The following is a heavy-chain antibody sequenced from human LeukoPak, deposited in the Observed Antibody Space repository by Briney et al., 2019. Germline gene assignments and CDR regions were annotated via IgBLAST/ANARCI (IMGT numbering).Heavy chain of an antibody. CDR1: GFTFSSYS. V-gene: IGHV3-21*01. J-gene: IGHJ3*02. CDR2: ISSSGSNI. Sequence: GGSLRLSCAASGFTFSSYSMNWVRQAPGKGLEWVSSISSSGSNIYYADSVKGRFTISRDNAKNSLYLQMNSLRAEDTAVYYCARDSGSYAFDIWGQGTMVTVSS. D-gene: IGHD1-26*01. CDR3: ARDSGSYAFDI.